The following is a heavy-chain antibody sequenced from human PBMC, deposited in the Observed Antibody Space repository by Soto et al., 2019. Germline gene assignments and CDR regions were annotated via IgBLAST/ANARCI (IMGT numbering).Heavy chain of an antibody. CDR2: INPGNGNT. D-gene: IGHD3-3*01. V-gene: IGHV1-3*01. J-gene: IGHJ4*02. CDR3: ASGGTIFGVATFDY. Sequence: GASVKVSCKASGGTFSSYAISWVRQAPGQGLEWMGGINPGNGNTKYSQRFQGRVTITRDTSASTAYMELSSVTAADTAVYYCASGGTIFGVATFDYWGQGTLVTVSS. CDR1: GGTFSSYA.